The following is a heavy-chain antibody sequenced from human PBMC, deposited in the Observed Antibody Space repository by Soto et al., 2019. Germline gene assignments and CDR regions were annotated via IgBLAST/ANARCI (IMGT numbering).Heavy chain of an antibody. CDR2: ISSSGSTI. CDR1: GFTFSSYE. V-gene: IGHV3-48*03. J-gene: IGHJ6*02. D-gene: IGHD3-10*01. Sequence: LRLSCAASGFTFSSYEMNWVRQAPGKGLEWVSYISSSGSTIYYADSVKGRFTISRDNAKNSLYLQMNSLRAEDTAVYYCARDGAAYYYGSGSTFDYYGMDVWGQGTTVTVSS. CDR3: ARDGAAYYYGSGSTFDYYGMDV.